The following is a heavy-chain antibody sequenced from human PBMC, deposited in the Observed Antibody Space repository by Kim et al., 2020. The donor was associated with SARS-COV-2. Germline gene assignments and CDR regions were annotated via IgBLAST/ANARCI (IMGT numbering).Heavy chain of an antibody. Sequence: GGSLRLSCAASGFTFSNAWMSWVRQAPGKGLEWVGRIKSKTDGGTTDYAAPVKGRFTISRDDSKNTLYLQMNSLKTEDTAVYYCTTVGYYDSSGPPRDYWGQGTLVTVSS. J-gene: IGHJ4*02. V-gene: IGHV3-15*01. CDR1: GFTFSNAW. D-gene: IGHD3-22*01. CDR2: IKSKTDGGTT. CDR3: TTVGYYDSSGPPRDY.